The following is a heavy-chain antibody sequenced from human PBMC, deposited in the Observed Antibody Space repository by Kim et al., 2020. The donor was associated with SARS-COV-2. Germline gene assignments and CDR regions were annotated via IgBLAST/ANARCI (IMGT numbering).Heavy chain of an antibody. CDR3: TTNVDIVDDYYYYGMDV. Sequence: GGSLRLSCAASGFTFSNAWMSWVRQAPGKGLEWVGRIKSKTDGGTTDYAAPVKGRFTISRDDSKNTLYLQMNSLKTEDTAVYYCTTNVDIVDDYYYYGMDVWGQGTTVTVSS. J-gene: IGHJ6*02. CDR2: IKSKTDGGTT. CDR1: GFTFSNAW. V-gene: IGHV3-15*01. D-gene: IGHD5-12*01.